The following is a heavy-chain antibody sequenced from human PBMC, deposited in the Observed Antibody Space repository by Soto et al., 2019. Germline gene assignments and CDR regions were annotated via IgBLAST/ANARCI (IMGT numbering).Heavy chain of an antibody. V-gene: IGHV3-21*01. J-gene: IGHJ6*02. D-gene: IGHD6-19*01. CDR2: ISSSSGYI. CDR3: ASEHIAVTVTASYGMNV. Sequence: EVQLVESGGGLVKPGGSLRLSCAASGLSFGSYTMNWVRQAPGKGLEWVSSISSSSGYIYYADSVRGRFTISRDNAKSSLYLEMNSLRVEDTAVYYCASEHIAVTVTASYGMNVWGRGTTVTVSS. CDR1: GLSFGSYT.